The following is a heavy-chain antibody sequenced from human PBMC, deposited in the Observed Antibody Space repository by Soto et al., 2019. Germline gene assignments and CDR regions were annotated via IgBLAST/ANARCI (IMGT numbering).Heavy chain of an antibody. Sequence: QVQLVESGGGVVQPGRSLRLSCAASGFTFSSYAMHWVRQAPGKGLEWVAVISYDGSNKYYADSVKGRFTISRDNSKNTLYLQMNSLGAEDTAVYYCARAGCGGGSGYPLVGLRYGMDVWGQGTTVTVSS. CDR3: ARAGCGGGSGYPLVGLRYGMDV. CDR1: GFTFSSYA. J-gene: IGHJ6*02. V-gene: IGHV3-30-3*01. CDR2: ISYDGSNK. D-gene: IGHD2-15*01.